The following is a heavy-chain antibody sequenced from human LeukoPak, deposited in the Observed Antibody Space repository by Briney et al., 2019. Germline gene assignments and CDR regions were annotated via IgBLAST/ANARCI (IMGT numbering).Heavy chain of an antibody. Sequence: GGSLRLSCAASGFTFSTYTMAWVRQAPGGGLEGVSGISDNGGRTYYADSVKGRFAISRDDSKSTLYLQMNSLRGEDTAVYYCAKDFGGNLGGPGYWGRGTLVIVSS. V-gene: IGHV3-23*01. CDR1: GFTFSTYT. CDR2: ISDNGGRT. D-gene: IGHD3-10*01. J-gene: IGHJ4*02. CDR3: AKDFGGNLGGPGY.